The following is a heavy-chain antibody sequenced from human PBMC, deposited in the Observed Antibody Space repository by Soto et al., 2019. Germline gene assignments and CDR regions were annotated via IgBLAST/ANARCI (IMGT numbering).Heavy chain of an antibody. D-gene: IGHD3-16*01. J-gene: IGHJ3*02. Sequence: SETLSLTCTVSGGSISSGGYYWSWIRQHPGKGLEWIGYIYYSGSTYYNPSLKSRVTISVDTSKNQFSLKLSSVTAADTAVYYCAREYYDYIWGSYVDAFDIWGQGTMVTVSS. V-gene: IGHV4-31*03. CDR3: AREYYDYIWGSYVDAFDI. CDR1: GGSISSGGYY. CDR2: IYYSGST.